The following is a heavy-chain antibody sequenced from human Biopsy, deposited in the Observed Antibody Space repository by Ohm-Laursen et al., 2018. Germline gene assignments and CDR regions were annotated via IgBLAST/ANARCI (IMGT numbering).Heavy chain of an antibody. CDR1: GFTFDDYG. J-gene: IGHJ6*02. V-gene: IGHV3-9*01. CDR2: IRRNSAII. CDR3: ARDRGGARYGMDV. D-gene: IGHD1-26*01. Sequence: SLRLSCSASGFTFDDYGMHWVRQPPGKGLEWVSGIRRNSAIIGYADSVRGRLTISRDNARRFLFLQMNNLKSEDTAVYYCARDRGGARYGMDVWGRGTTVTVSS.